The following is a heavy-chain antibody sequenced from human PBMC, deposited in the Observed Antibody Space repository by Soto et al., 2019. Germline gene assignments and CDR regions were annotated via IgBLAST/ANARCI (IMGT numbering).Heavy chain of an antibody. D-gene: IGHD2-2*01. J-gene: IGHJ5*02. CDR1: GFTFSSYG. CDR3: ARDGVVVPAANLGTYNWFDP. CDR2: IWYDGSNK. V-gene: IGHV3-33*01. Sequence: GGSLRLSCAASGFTFSSYGMHWVRQAPGKGLEWVAVIWYDGSNKYYADSVKGRFTISRDNSKNTLYLQMNSLRAEDTAVYYCARDGVVVPAANLGTYNWFDPWGQGTLVTVSS.